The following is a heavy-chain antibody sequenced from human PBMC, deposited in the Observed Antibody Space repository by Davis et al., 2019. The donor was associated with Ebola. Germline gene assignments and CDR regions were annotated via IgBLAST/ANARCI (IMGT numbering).Heavy chain of an antibody. D-gene: IGHD6-6*01. Sequence: GESLKISCAASGFTFSSYSMNWVRQAPGKGLEWVANIKQDGSEKYYVDSVKGRFTISRDNAKNSLYLQMNSLRAEDTAVYYCAARNNWFDPWGQGTLVTVSS. J-gene: IGHJ5*02. CDR2: IKQDGSEK. V-gene: IGHV3-7*01. CDR1: GFTFSSYS. CDR3: AARNNWFDP.